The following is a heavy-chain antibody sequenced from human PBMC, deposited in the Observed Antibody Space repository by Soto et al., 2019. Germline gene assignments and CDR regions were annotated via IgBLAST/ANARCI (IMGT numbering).Heavy chain of an antibody. CDR1: GFTFTSSA. J-gene: IGHJ4*02. Sequence: GASVKVSCKASGFTFTSSAVQWVRQARGQRLEWIGWIVVGSGNTNYAQKFQERVTITRDMSTSTAYMELSSLRSEDTAVYYCARHRAVAGTSTGFDYWGQGTLVTVSS. D-gene: IGHD6-19*01. CDR3: ARHRAVAGTSTGFDY. V-gene: IGHV1-58*01. CDR2: IVVGSGNT.